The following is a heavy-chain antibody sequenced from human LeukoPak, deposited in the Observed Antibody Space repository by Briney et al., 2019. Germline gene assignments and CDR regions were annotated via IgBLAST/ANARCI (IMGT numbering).Heavy chain of an antibody. CDR2: VTRDGSST. CDR1: GFTFSSSW. D-gene: IGHD3-16*01. Sequence: GGSLRLSCAASGFTFSSSWMHWVRQAPGKGLVWVSRVTRDGSSTTYADSVKGRFTTSRDNAKNTLYLQMDSLRDCDTALYYCARDPGHESSSPFWGGMDVWGNGTTVIVYS. V-gene: IGHV3-74*01. CDR3: ARDPGHESSSPFWGGMDV. J-gene: IGHJ6*04.